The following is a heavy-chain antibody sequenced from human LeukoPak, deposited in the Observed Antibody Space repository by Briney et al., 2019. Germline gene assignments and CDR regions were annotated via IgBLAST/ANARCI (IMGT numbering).Heavy chain of an antibody. CDR1: GFTFSSYD. D-gene: IGHD6-13*01. J-gene: IGHJ5*02. V-gene: IGHV3-30*02. CDR2: IRYDGSNK. CDR3: AKGEGIAAASDP. Sequence: GGSLRLSCAASGFTFSSYDMNWVRQAPGKGLEWVAFIRYDGSNKYYADSVKGRFTISRDNSKDTLYLQMNSLRAEDTAVYYCAKGEGIAAASDPWGQGTLVTVSS.